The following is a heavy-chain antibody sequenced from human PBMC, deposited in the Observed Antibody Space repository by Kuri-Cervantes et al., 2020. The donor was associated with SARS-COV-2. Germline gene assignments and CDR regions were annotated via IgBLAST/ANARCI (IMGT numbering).Heavy chain of an antibody. CDR2: VNHRGDT. CDR3: ARVRYYDTSDGYYYYYYMDV. D-gene: IGHD3-22*01. Sequence: SQTLSLTCAFYGEAFSGYYWTWIRQSPGKGLEWIGEVNHRGDTNYNPSLMGRVFISVDKSNSQFSLRLTSVTAADTAVYYCARVRYYDTSDGYYYYYYMDVWGKGTTVTVSS. V-gene: IGHV4-34*01. CDR1: GEAFSGYY. J-gene: IGHJ6*03.